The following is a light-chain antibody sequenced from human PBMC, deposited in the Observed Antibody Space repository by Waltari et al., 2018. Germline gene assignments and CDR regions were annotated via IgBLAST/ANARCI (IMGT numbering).Light chain of an antibody. CDR3: SSYTTRGTWV. CDR1: FTDVGAYAH. Sequence: QSALTQPASVSGSPGQSTTFSCTGAFTDVGAYAHVSWYHPLPGRAPKPLIYDVSHRPSGVSDRLSGSKSGNTASLTISGLQPEDEADYYCSSYTTRGTWVFGGGTKLTVL. CDR2: DVS. V-gene: IGLV2-14*03. J-gene: IGLJ3*02.